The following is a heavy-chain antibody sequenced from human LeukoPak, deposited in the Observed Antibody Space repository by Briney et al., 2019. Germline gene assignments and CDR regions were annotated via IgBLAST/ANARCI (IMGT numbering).Heavy chain of an antibody. CDR2: IKPDGSEK. CDR1: GFTFSSSW. Sequence: PGGSLRLSRAASGFTFSSSWMNWVRQAPGKGLEWVANIKPDGSEKFYVDSVKGRFTISRDNAKNSLYLQMNSLRAEDTAVYYCAFCGHWGQGTLVTVSS. J-gene: IGHJ4*02. V-gene: IGHV3-7*05. D-gene: IGHD3-3*01. CDR3: AFCGH.